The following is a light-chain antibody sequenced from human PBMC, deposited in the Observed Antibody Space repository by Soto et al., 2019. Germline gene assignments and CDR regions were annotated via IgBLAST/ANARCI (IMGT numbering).Light chain of an antibody. V-gene: IGKV3-20*01. CDR2: DAF. CDR1: QSVSTSY. Sequence: EIVLTQSPGTLSLSPGERATLSCRARQSVSTSYVAWYQQKFGQAPRLLIYDAFSRATGIPDRFSASGSGTDFTLTISRLEPEDSAVYYCQHYKTFGQGTKVEIK. CDR3: QHYKT. J-gene: IGKJ1*01.